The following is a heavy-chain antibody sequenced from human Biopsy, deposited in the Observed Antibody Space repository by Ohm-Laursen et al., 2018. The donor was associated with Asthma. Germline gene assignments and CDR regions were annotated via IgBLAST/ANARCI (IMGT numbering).Heavy chain of an antibody. D-gene: IGHD6-13*01. CDR3: SRDTLGYYFDI. Sequence: SLRLSCATSGTHFGSYNMHWARQAPGKGLEWVAVITFDGSTQHYGDSVKGRFTISRDNSKNMLFLQMNSLRAEDTAVYYCSRDTLGYYFDIWGQGTQVTVSS. V-gene: IGHV3-30-3*01. CDR2: ITFDGSTQ. CDR1: GTHFGSYN. J-gene: IGHJ4*02.